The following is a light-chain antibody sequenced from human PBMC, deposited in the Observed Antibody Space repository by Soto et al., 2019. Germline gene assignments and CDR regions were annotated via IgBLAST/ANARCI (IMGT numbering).Light chain of an antibody. CDR1: QALSNY. J-gene: IGKJ4*01. CDR2: SAS. V-gene: IGKV1-9*01. CDR3: QQLSRYPLT. Sequence: DIQLTQSPSVLSASVGDTVTITCRASQALSNYLAWYQQKPGKAPDLLIYSASTLQSGVPSRFSGSGSETELSLTIRALQPGDFATYYCQQLSRYPLTFGGGTKVDIK.